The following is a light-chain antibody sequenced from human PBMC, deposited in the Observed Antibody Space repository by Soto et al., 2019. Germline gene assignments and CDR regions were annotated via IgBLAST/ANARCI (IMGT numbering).Light chain of an antibody. CDR3: QQYNNWPRT. J-gene: IGKJ1*01. Sequence: EIVMTQSPATLSVSPGERATLSCRASQSVSSNSAWYQQKPGQAPRLLIYGASTRATGIPARFSGSGSGTEFTLTISSLQSEDFAVYYCQQYNNWPRTFGQGTTVDIK. CDR1: QSVSSN. V-gene: IGKV3-15*01. CDR2: GAS.